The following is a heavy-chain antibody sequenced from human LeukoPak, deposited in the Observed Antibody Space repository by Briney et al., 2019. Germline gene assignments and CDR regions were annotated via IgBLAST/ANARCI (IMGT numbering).Heavy chain of an antibody. CDR2: ISSSGSTI. CDR1: GFTFSSYE. V-gene: IGHV3-48*03. J-gene: IGHJ4*02. CDR3: AKGNGGSGSYYTIDY. D-gene: IGHD3-10*01. Sequence: GGSLRLSCAASGFTFSSYEMNWVRQAPGKGLEWVSYISSSGSTIYYADSVKGRFTISRDNSKNTLYLQMNSLRAEDTAVYYCAKGNGGSGSYYTIDYWGQGTLVTVSS.